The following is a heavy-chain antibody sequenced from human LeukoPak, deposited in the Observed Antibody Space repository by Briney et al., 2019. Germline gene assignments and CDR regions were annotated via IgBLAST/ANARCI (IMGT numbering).Heavy chain of an antibody. V-gene: IGHV3-23*01. J-gene: IGHJ4*02. CDR2: ISGSGGST. Sequence: GGSLRLSCAASGFTFSSYAMSWVRQAPGKGLEWVSAISGSGGSTYYADSVKGRFTISRGNSKNTLYLQMNSLRAEDTAVYYCAKDPIRGGATTHFDYWGQGTLVTVSS. CDR3: AKDPIRGGATTHFDY. CDR1: GFTFSSYA. D-gene: IGHD1-26*01.